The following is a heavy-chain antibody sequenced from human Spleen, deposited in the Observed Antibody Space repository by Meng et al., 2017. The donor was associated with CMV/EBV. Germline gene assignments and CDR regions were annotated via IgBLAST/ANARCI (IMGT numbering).Heavy chain of an antibody. D-gene: IGHD6-13*01. J-gene: IGHJ5*02. CDR1: GGSVSTGSYY. V-gene: IGHV4-61*01. CDR3: ARDYGYSSSWYANWFDP. Sequence: SETLSLTCTVSGGSVSTGSYYWSWLRQPPGRGLEWIGYISYIGSTNYNPSLKSRVAISVDTSKNHFSLKLSSVTAADTAVYYCARDYGYSSSWYANWFDPWGQGTLVTVSS. CDR2: ISYIGST.